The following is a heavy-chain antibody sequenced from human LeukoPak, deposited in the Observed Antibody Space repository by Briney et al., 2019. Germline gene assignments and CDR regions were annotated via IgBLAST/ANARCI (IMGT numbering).Heavy chain of an antibody. CDR1: GYTFTSYG. CDR2: ISAYNGNT. Sequence: GASVKVSCKASGYTFTSYGISWVRQAPGQGLEWMGWISAYNGNTNYAQKLQGRVTMTTDTSTSTACMELRSLRSDDTAVYYCARVHDYYDSSGYYYYYYGMDVWGQGTTVTVSS. D-gene: IGHD3-22*01. J-gene: IGHJ6*02. CDR3: ARVHDYYDSSGYYYYYYGMDV. V-gene: IGHV1-18*01.